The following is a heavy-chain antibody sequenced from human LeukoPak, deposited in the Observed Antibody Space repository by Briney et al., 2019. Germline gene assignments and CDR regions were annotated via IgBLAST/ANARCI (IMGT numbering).Heavy chain of an antibody. CDR2: INHSGST. V-gene: IGHV4-34*01. CDR1: GGPFSGYY. J-gene: IGHJ6*03. CDR3: ASYIPEDCSGGSCYRPGRGQYYMDL. D-gene: IGHD2-15*01. Sequence: SETLSLTCAVCGGPFSGYYWSWIRQPPGKGVEWVGEINHSGSTNYNPSLKSRVTISVDTSKDPFHLKLRYVHAADTAVYYCASYIPEDCSGGSCYRPGRGQYYMDLWAKETTDSV.